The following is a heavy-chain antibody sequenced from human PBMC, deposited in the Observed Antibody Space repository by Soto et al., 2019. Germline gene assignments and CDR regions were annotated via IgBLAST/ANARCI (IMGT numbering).Heavy chain of an antibody. V-gene: IGHV1-46*04. CDR3: GRDRKLGIAAAGADYYFDY. D-gene: IGHD6-13*01. Sequence: QVQLVQSGAEVKKPGASVKVSCKASGYTFTSYYMHWVRQAPGQGLEWMGIINPSGGSTSYAQKLQLMVTMTRDTSRSTVYMGLSSLGSEDTAVYYCGRDRKLGIAAAGADYYFDYWGQGTLVTVSS. CDR1: GYTFTSYY. CDR2: INPSGGST. J-gene: IGHJ4*02.